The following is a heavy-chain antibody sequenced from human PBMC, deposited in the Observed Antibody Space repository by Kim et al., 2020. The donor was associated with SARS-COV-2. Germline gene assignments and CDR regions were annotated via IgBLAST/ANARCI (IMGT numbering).Heavy chain of an antibody. D-gene: IGHD1-26*01. CDR1: GFRFGDYA. J-gene: IGHJ4*02. Sequence: GGSLRLSCAASGFRFGDYAMHWVRQAPGKGLEWVSGISWNSDSIEYADSVKGRFTISRDNAKNSLYLQMNSLRGEDTALYYCAKDQTVRATSPLDYWGQGIVVTVSS. V-gene: IGHV3-9*01. CDR2: ISWNSDSI. CDR3: AKDQTVRATSPLDY.